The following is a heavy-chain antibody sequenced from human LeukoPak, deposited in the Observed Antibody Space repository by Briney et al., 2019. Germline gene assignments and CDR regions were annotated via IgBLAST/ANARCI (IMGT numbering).Heavy chain of an antibody. Sequence: GGSLGLSCAAPGFMFYDYAIHWVRQAPGKGLEWVSLISGDGGSTYYADSVKGRFTISRDNSKNTLYLQMNSLRAEDTAVYYCAREAGIAVAGTFYYYGMDVWGQGTTVTVSS. CDR2: ISGDGGST. J-gene: IGHJ6*02. CDR3: AREAGIAVAGTFYYYGMDV. CDR1: GFMFYDYA. D-gene: IGHD6-19*01. V-gene: IGHV3-43*02.